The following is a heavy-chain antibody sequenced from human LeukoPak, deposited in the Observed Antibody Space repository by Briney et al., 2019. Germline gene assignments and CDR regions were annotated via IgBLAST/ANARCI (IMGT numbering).Heavy chain of an antibody. J-gene: IGHJ4*02. D-gene: IGHD3-10*01. Sequence: KPSETLSLTCAVYGGSFSGYYWSWIRQPPGKRLEWIGEINHSGSTNYNPSLKSRVTISVDTSKNQFSLKLSSVTAADTAVYYCARGPLSLLWFGEFRYYFDYWGQRTLVTVSS. CDR3: ARGPLSLLWFGEFRYYFDY. CDR2: INHSGST. CDR1: GGSFSGYY. V-gene: IGHV4-34*01.